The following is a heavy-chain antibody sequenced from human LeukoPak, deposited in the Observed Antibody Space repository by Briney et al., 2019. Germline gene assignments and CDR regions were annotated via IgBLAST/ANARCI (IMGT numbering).Heavy chain of an antibody. CDR3: ARVPPPAGGPDYYFDY. D-gene: IGHD3-10*01. J-gene: IGHJ4*02. Sequence: ASVKVSCKASGYTFTGYYMHWVRQAPGQGLEWMGWINPNSGGTNYAQKFQSRVTMTRDTSISTAYMELSRLRSDDTAVYYCARVPPPAGGPDYYFDYWGQGTLVTVSS. CDR1: GYTFTGYY. CDR2: INPNSGGT. V-gene: IGHV1-2*02.